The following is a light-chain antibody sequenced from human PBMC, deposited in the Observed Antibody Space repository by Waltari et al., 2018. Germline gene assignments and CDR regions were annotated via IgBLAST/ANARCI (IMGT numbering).Light chain of an antibody. CDR1: SLRRYY. Sequence: SSELTQDPAVSVALGQTVRITCRGDSLRRYYASWYQQKPGQAPLLVIYGVQNRPSGIPDRFSGSSSGNTASLTITGAQAEDEADYDCESRDSSDNRRVFGGGTKLTVL. J-gene: IGLJ3*02. V-gene: IGLV3-19*01. CDR2: GVQ. CDR3: ESRDSSDNRRV.